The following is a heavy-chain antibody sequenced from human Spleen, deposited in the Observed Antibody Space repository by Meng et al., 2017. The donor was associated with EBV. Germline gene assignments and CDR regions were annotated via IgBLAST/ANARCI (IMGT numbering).Heavy chain of an antibody. CDR1: GYTFTDYF. Sequence: QGQLLQSGAEVKKPGASVKVSCKASGYTFTDYFIHWVRQAPGQGLEWMGRINPNSGDTNHAQKFQGRVTMTRDTSISTAYMELSRLISDDTAVYYCARVRHDFGDHGVDYWGQGTLVTVSS. J-gene: IGHJ4*02. CDR3: ARVRHDFGDHGVDY. D-gene: IGHD4-17*01. V-gene: IGHV1-2*06. CDR2: INPNSGDT.